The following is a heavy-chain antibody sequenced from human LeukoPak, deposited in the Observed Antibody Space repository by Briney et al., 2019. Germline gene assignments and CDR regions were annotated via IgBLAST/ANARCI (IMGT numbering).Heavy chain of an antibody. J-gene: IGHJ4*02. CDR2: IYSGGST. Sequence: GGSLRLSCAASGFTVSSNYMSWVRQAPGKGLEWVSVIYSGGSTCYADSVKGRFTISRHNSKNTLYLQMNSLRAEDTAVYYCARDLSGWSDYWGQGTLVTVSS. CDR3: ARDLSGWSDY. D-gene: IGHD6-19*01. V-gene: IGHV3-53*04. CDR1: GFTVSSNY.